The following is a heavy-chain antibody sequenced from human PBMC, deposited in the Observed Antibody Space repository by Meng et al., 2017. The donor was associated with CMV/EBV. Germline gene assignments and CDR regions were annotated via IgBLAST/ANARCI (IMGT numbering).Heavy chain of an antibody. D-gene: IGHD3-9*01. CDR2: ISYDVSSK. V-gene: IGHV3-30-3*01. J-gene: IGHJ3*02. Sequence: GESLKISCAASGFSFSDYPMHWVRQAPGKGLEWVAVISYDVSSKYYTDSVKGRFTISRDNSKNTLYLQMNSLRAEDTAVYYCARDSQYYDILTGYSRFYAFDIWGQGTMVTVSS. CDR1: GFSFSDYP. CDR3: ARDSQYYDILTGYSRFYAFDI.